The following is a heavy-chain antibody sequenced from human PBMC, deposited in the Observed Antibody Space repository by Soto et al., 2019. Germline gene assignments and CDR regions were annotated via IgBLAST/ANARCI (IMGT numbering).Heavy chain of an antibody. CDR3: GKGIPPEQ. CDR1: GFNFEDYG. D-gene: IGHD2-21*01. CDR2: ISWNSEDT. V-gene: IGHV3-9*01. J-gene: IGHJ4*02. Sequence: EVQLVESGGGVVQPGRSLRLSCRDSGFNFEDYGMHWVRQAPGKGLEWVSSISWNSEDTGYADSVRGRFTTSRDNAKNSLYLEMNSLRPEDTALYFCGKGIPPEQWGQGTQVTVSS.